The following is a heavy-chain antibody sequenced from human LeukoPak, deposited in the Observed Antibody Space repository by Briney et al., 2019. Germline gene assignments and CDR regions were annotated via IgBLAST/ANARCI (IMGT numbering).Heavy chain of an antibody. V-gene: IGHV3-15*01. J-gene: IGHJ4*02. CDR2: IKSKTDGGTT. Sequence: GGSLRLSCAASGFTFSNAWMSWVRQAPGKGLEWVGRIKSKTDGGTTDYAAPVKGRFTISRDDSKNTLYLQMNSLKTEDTAVYYCASESRVRGVIIDDYWGQGTLVTVSS. CDR1: GFTFSNAW. CDR3: ASESRVRGVIIDDY. D-gene: IGHD3-10*02.